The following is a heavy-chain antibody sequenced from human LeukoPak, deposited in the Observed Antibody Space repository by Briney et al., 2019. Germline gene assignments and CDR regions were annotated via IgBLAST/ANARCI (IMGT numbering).Heavy chain of an antibody. CDR3: AREREYSSSSTGDAFDI. Sequence: SETLSLTCAVSGGSISSSNWWSWVRQPPGKGLEWIGEIYHSGRTNYNPSLKSRVTISVDKSKNQFSLKLSSVTAADTAVYYCAREREYSSSSTGDAFDIWGQGTMVTVSS. CDR2: IYHSGRT. D-gene: IGHD6-13*01. V-gene: IGHV4-4*02. CDR1: GGSISSSNW. J-gene: IGHJ3*02.